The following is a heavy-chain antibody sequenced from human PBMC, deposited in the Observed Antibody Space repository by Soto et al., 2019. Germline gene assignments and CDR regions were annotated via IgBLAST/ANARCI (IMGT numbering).Heavy chain of an antibody. D-gene: IGHD1-7*01. Sequence: GGSLRLSCAASGFTFSSYSMNWDRQAPGKGLEWVSYISSSSSTIYYADSVKGQFTISRDNAKNSLYLQMNSLRDEDTAVYYCARDDNWNYHWYFDLWGRGTLVTVSS. V-gene: IGHV3-48*02. CDR1: GFTFSSYS. CDR2: ISSSSSTI. J-gene: IGHJ2*01. CDR3: ARDDNWNYHWYFDL.